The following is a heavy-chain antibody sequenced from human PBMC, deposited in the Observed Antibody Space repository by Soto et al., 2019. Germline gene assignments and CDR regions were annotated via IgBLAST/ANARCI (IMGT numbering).Heavy chain of an antibody. Sequence: EVQLLESGGGLVQPGGSLRLSCAASGFTFSSYAMSWVRQAPGKGLEWVSAISGSGGSTYYADSVKGRFTISRDNSKNTLYLQMNSLRAEDTAVYYCAITGYSSGWYTKQLDYWGQGTLVTVSS. J-gene: IGHJ4*02. CDR1: GFTFSSYA. CDR3: AITGYSSGWYTKQLDY. V-gene: IGHV3-23*01. D-gene: IGHD6-19*01. CDR2: ISGSGGST.